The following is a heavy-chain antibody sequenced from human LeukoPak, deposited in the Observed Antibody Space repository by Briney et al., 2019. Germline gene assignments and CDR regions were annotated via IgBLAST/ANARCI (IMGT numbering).Heavy chain of an antibody. V-gene: IGHV3-33*01. D-gene: IGHD3-16*01. CDR1: GFTFSSYG. Sequence: GGSLRLSCAASGFTFSSYGMHWVRQAPGKGLEWVAVIWYDGSNKYYADSVKGRSTISRDNSKNTLYLQMNSLRAEDTAVYYCARARGPGPFDYWGQGTLVTVSS. J-gene: IGHJ4*02. CDR3: ARARGPGPFDY. CDR2: IWYDGSNK.